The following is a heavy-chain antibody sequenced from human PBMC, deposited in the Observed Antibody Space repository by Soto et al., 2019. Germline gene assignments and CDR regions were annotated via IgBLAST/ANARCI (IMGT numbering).Heavy chain of an antibody. J-gene: IGHJ4*02. CDR3: AIRSPTWNDVEIDC. V-gene: IGHV1-69*02. CDR2: IIPILGIA. Sequence: QVQLVQSGAEVKKPGSSVKVSCKASGGTFSRYTISWVRQAPGQGLEWMGRIIPILGIANYAQKFQGRVTITADKSTSTAYMELSSLRSEDTAVDYCAIRSPTWNDVEIDCGGQGTLVTVSS. D-gene: IGHD1-1*01. CDR1: GGTFSRYT.